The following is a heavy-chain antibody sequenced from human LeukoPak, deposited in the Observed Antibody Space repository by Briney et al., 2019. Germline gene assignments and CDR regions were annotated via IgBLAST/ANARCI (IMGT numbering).Heavy chain of an antibody. CDR1: GFTLSSYA. Sequence: PGGSLRLSCAASGFTLSSYATSWVRQAPGKGLEWVSAISASGADTYYADSVKGRFTISRDTSKNTVYLQMNSLRDEDTAVYYCAKQLDSGNFYPTGDDYWRQGTLVTVSS. J-gene: IGHJ4*02. V-gene: IGHV3-23*01. D-gene: IGHD3-10*01. CDR2: ISASGADT. CDR3: AKQLDSGNFYPTGDDY.